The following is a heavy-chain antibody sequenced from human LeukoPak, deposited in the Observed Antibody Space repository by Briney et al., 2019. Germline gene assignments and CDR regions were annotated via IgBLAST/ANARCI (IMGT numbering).Heavy chain of an antibody. Sequence: GGSLRLSCAASGFTFSSYGMHWVRQAPGKGLDWVAVIWYDGSNKYYADSVKGRFTISRDNSKNTLYLQMNSLRAEDTAVYFCARDGGHGDYYFDYWGQGTLVTVSS. CDR1: GFTFSSYG. V-gene: IGHV3-33*01. J-gene: IGHJ4*02. CDR3: ARDGGHGDYYFDY. CDR2: IWYDGSNK. D-gene: IGHD4-17*01.